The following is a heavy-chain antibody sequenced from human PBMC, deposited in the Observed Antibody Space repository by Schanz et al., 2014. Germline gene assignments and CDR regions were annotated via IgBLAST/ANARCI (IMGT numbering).Heavy chain of an antibody. V-gene: IGHV3-11*01. CDR1: GFSFSDYY. J-gene: IGHJ3*02. CDR2: ISGSSRTI. D-gene: IGHD3-10*01. CDR3: AKGRFGELSAFDI. Sequence: PGGSLRLSCAASGFSFSDYYMSWIRQAPGKGLEWVSYISGSSRTIYYADSMKGRFTISRDNAKNSLYLQMDSLRAEDTAVYYCAKGRFGELSAFDIWGQGTMVTVSS.